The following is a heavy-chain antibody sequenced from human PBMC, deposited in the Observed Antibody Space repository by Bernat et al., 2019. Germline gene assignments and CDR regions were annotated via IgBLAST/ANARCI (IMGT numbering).Heavy chain of an antibody. CDR2: IKQDGSEK. CDR3: ARVPPEQYSSGWYYYYYYYMDV. CDR1: GFTFSSYW. V-gene: IGHV3-7*03. D-gene: IGHD6-13*01. J-gene: IGHJ6*03. Sequence: EVQLVESGGGLVQPGGSLRLSCAASGFTFSSYWMSWVRQAPGKGLEWVANIKQDGSEKYYVDSVKGRFTISRDNAKNSLYLQMNSLRAEDTAVYYCARVPPEQYSSGWYYYYYYYMDVWGKGTTVTVSS.